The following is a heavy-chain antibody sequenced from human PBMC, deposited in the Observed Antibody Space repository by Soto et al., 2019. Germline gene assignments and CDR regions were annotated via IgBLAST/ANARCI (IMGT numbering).Heavy chain of an antibody. J-gene: IGHJ3*02. CDR2: IIPIFGTA. V-gene: IGHV1-69*13. CDR3: ARARDGSGSYYENDAFDI. CDR1: GGTFSSYA. D-gene: IGHD3-10*01. Sequence: ASVKVSCKASGGTFSSYAISWVRQAPGQGLEWMGGIIPIFGTANYAQKFQGRVTITADESTSTAYMELSSLRSEDTAVYYCARARDGSGSYYENDAFDIWGQGTMVTVSS.